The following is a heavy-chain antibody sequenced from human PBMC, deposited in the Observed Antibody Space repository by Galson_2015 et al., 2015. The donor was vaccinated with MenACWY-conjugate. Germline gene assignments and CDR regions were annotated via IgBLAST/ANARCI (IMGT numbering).Heavy chain of an antibody. Sequence: LSLTCAFYGGSFSGYYWGWIGPPPGRGLAWIGEINQSGSTNYNPSLKSRVTISIDTYKNQFPLRLSAVTAAVTAVYYCARDEGVDGLDVWGQGTTVTVSS. J-gene: IGHJ6*02. CDR2: INQSGST. V-gene: IGHV4-34*01. CDR3: ARDEGVDGLDV. D-gene: IGHD2-15*01. CDR1: GGSFSGYY.